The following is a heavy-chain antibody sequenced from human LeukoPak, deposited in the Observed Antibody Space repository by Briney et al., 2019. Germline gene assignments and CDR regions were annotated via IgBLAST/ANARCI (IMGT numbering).Heavy chain of an antibody. CDR3: AREYSSSSVPFSYYYYYMDV. J-gene: IGHJ6*03. Sequence: ASVKVSRKASGYTFTSYDINWVRQATGQGLEWMGWMNPNSGNTGYAQKFQGRVTITRNTSISTAYMELSSLRSEDTAVYYCAREYSSSSVPFSYYYYYMDVWGKGTTVAVSS. V-gene: IGHV1-8*03. CDR2: MNPNSGNT. D-gene: IGHD6-6*01. CDR1: GYTFTSYD.